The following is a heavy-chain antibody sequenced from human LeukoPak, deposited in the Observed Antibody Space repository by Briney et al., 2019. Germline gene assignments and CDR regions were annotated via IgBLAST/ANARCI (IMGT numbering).Heavy chain of an antibody. CDR1: GFTVNYNY. CDR3: ARGRGRDYAPGVDY. D-gene: IGHD4-17*01. CDR2: IYSGGSGGST. Sequence: GGSLRLSCAASGFTVNYNYMSWVRRAPGKGLQWVSVIYSGGSGGSTYYADSVKGRFTISRDNSKNTLYLQMNSLRAEDTAVYYCARGRGRDYAPGVDYWGQGTLVTVSS. J-gene: IGHJ4*02. V-gene: IGHV3-53*01.